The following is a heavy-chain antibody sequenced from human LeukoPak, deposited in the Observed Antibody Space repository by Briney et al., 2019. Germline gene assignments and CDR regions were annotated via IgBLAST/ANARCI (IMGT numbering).Heavy chain of an antibody. D-gene: IGHD1-20*01. Sequence: GGSLRLSCAASGFTFSSYSMNWVRQAPGKGLEWVSSISSSSSYIYYADSVKGRFTISRDNAKNSLYLQMNSLRAEDTAVYYCARDRVTGSGAFDIWGQGTMVTVSS. J-gene: IGHJ3*02. CDR2: ISSSSSYI. CDR3: ARDRVTGSGAFDI. CDR1: GFTFSSYS. V-gene: IGHV3-21*01.